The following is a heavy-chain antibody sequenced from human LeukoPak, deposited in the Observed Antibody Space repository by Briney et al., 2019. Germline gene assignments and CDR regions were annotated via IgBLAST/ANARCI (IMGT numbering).Heavy chain of an antibody. CDR1: GGSFSGYY. CDR2: INHSGST. CDR3: ARGLPMITFGGVISPPYDY. D-gene: IGHD3-16*01. V-gene: IGHV4-34*01. J-gene: IGHJ4*02. Sequence: KTSETPSLTCAVYGGSFSGYYWSWIRQPPGKGLEWIGEINHSGSTNYNPSLKSRVTISVDTSKNQFSLKLSSVTAADTAVYYCARGLPMITFGGVISPPYDYWGQGTLVTVSS.